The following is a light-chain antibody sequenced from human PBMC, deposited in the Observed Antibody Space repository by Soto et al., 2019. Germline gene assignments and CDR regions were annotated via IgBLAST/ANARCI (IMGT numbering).Light chain of an antibody. V-gene: IGLV7-43*01. Sequence: QAVVTQEPSLTVSPGGTVTLTCASSAGAVTSAYYTNWLQQRPGQAPRALIYSTSEKHSWTPARFSGSLLGGKAALTLSAAQPEDEADYYCLIYYGGAQVLFGGGTKVTVL. CDR2: STS. J-gene: IGLJ2*01. CDR1: AGAVTSAYY. CDR3: LIYYGGAQVL.